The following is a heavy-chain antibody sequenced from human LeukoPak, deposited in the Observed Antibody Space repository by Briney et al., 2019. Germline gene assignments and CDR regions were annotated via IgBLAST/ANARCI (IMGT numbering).Heavy chain of an antibody. CDR1: GGSISRSSYY. D-gene: IGHD3-9*01. J-gene: IGHJ6*02. CDR2: IYYSGST. CDR3: ARSSLTGYYYYYYGMDV. Sequence: SETLSLTCTVSGGSISRSSYYWGWVRQPPGKGLDWIGSIYYSGSTYYNPSLKSRVTISVDTSKNHFSLKLSSVTAADTAVYYCARSSLTGYYYYYYGMDVWGQGTTVTVSS. V-gene: IGHV4-39*01.